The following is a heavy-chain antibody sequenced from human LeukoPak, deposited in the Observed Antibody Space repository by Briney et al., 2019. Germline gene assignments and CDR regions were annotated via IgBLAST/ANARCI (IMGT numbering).Heavy chain of an antibody. CDR3: ARRFKGDAFDI. Sequence: SETLSLTCTVSGYSISSGYYWGWIRQPPGKGLEWIGYIYYSGSTNYNPSLKSRVTISVDTSKNQFSLKLSSVTAADTAVYYCARRFKGDAFDIWGQGTMVTVSS. D-gene: IGHD3-10*01. CDR1: GYSISSGYY. CDR2: IYYSGST. J-gene: IGHJ3*02. V-gene: IGHV4-38-2*02.